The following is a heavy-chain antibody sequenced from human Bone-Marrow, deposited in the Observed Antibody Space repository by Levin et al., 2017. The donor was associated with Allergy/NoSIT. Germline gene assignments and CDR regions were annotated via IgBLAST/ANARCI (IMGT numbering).Heavy chain of an antibody. CDR2: ISSSSSYI. Sequence: ETLSLTCAASGFTFSSYSMNWVRQAPGKGLEWVSSISSSSSYIYYADSVKGRFTISRDNAKNSLYLQMNSLRAEDTAVYYCARGVRGSYYFDYWGQGTLVTVSS. J-gene: IGHJ4*02. CDR1: GFTFSSYS. V-gene: IGHV3-21*01. D-gene: IGHD3-10*01. CDR3: ARGVRGSYYFDY.